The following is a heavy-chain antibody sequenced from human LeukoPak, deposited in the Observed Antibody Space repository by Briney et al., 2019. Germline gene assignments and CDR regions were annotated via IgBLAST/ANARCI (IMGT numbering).Heavy chain of an antibody. CDR3: ARGSGSYSGQFDY. D-gene: IGHD1-26*01. Sequence: GESLRLSCAASGFTFSHYGMHWVRQAPGKGLEWVAVIWYDGSNEYYADSVKGRFTISRDNAKNSLYLQMNSLRAEDTAVYYCARGSGSYSGQFDYWGQGTLVTVSS. CDR2: IWYDGSNE. CDR1: GFTFSHYG. V-gene: IGHV3-33*01. J-gene: IGHJ4*02.